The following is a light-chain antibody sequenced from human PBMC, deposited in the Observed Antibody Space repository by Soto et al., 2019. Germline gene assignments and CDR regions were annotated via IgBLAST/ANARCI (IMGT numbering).Light chain of an antibody. CDR2: GAS. V-gene: IGKV3-20*01. Sequence: EIVLTQSPGTLSLSPGERATLSCRASQSVSSSYLAWYQQKPGQAPRLLIYGASSRATGIPDRFSGSGSGTDFTLTISRLETEDFAVYYCQQCGSSPITFGQGTKVDI. CDR1: QSVSSSY. J-gene: IGKJ2*01. CDR3: QQCGSSPIT.